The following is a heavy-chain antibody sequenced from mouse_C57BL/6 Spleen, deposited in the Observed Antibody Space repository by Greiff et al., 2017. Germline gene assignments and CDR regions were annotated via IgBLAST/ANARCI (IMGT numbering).Heavy chain of an antibody. CDR2: IGPGSGST. CDR3: ARSGDYDYDGTWFAY. CDR1: GYTFTDYY. V-gene: IGHV1-77*01. J-gene: IGHJ3*01. D-gene: IGHD2-4*01. Sequence: QVQLQQSGAELVKPGASVKISCKASGYTFTDYYINWVKQRPGQGLEWIGKIGPGSGSTSYNEKFKGKATLTADKSSSTAYMQLSSLTSEDSAVYFCARSGDYDYDGTWFAYWGQGTLVTVSA.